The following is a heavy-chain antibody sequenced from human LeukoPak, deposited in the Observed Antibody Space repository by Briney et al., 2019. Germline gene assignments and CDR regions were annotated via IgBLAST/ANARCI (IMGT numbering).Heavy chain of an antibody. CDR1: GGSFSGYY. V-gene: IGHV4-34*01. Sequence: SETLSLTCAVYGGSFSGYYWSWIRQPPGKGLEWIGEINHSGSTNYNPSLKSRVTISVDTSKNQFSLKLSSVTAADTAVYYCASDGGNYDDAFDIWGQGTMLTVSS. D-gene: IGHD4-23*01. CDR3: ASDGGNYDDAFDI. CDR2: INHSGST. J-gene: IGHJ3*02.